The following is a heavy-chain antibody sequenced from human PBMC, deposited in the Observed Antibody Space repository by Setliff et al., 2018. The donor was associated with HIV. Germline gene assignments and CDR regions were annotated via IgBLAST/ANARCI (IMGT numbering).Heavy chain of an antibody. Sequence: SETLSLTCTVSGGSISSSSYYWGWIRQPPGKGLEWIGSVYYSGTTYYNPSLESRVTISVDTSKNQFSLKLSSVTAADTAVYYCASGYGSGGYPGDWGQGTLVTVSS. V-gene: IGHV4-39*07. CDR2: VYYSGTT. CDR1: GGSISSSSYY. J-gene: IGHJ4*02. D-gene: IGHD3-10*01. CDR3: ASGYGSGGYPGD.